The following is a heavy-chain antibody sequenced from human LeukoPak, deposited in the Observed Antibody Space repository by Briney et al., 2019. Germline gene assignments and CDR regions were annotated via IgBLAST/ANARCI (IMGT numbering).Heavy chain of an antibody. Sequence: GESLRLSCAASGFSVSNKYMSWVRQAPGKGLEWVSVIYTGGDTYYADSVRGRFTISRDNSKNTVNLQMNSVRAEDTALYYCAGGQMFTSGGFDDWGQGTLVTVSS. J-gene: IGHJ4*02. CDR3: AGGQMFTSGGFDD. V-gene: IGHV3-53*01. D-gene: IGHD6-19*01. CDR2: IYTGGDT. CDR1: GFSVSNKY.